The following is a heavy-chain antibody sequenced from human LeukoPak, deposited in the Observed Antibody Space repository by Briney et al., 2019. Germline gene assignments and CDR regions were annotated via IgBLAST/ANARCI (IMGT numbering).Heavy chain of an antibody. Sequence: GGSLRLSCGASGFTFSNYAMTWVRQAPGKGLEWVSTITSEAITLYAHSVKGRLTVSRDNSNNTLHLQMKSLTADDTALYYCAKDLNMAAAHIRMDVWGQGTTVTVSS. J-gene: IGHJ6*02. V-gene: IGHV3-23*01. CDR2: ITSEAIT. CDR1: GFTFSNYA. CDR3: AKDLNMAAAHIRMDV. D-gene: IGHD6-13*01.